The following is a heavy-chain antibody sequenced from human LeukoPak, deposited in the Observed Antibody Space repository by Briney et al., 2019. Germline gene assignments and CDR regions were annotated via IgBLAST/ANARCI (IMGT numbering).Heavy chain of an antibody. J-gene: IGHJ5*02. Sequence: PGGSLRLSCAASGFTFSSYGMHWVRQAPGKGLEWVAGIWYDGSNKYYADSVKGRFTISRDNSKNTLYLQMNSLRAEDTAVYYCAREGDNYYDTANWFDPWGQGTLVTVSS. V-gene: IGHV3-33*01. CDR2: IWYDGSNK. CDR1: GFTFSSYG. D-gene: IGHD3-22*01. CDR3: AREGDNYYDTANWFDP.